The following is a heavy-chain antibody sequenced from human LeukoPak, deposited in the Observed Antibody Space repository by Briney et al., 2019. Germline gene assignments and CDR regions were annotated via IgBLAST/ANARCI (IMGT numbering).Heavy chain of an antibody. Sequence: PGRSLRLSCAASGFAMHWVRQDSGRGLDWLAVNGINTYYADSVKGRFTISRDNSKNTLYLQVNSLRAEDTAVYYCAKDLCSGGSCYSFDYWGQGTLSPSPQ. CDR3: AKDLCSGGSCYSFDY. V-gene: IGHV3-30*18. D-gene: IGHD2-15*01. CDR2: NGINT. CDR1: GFA. J-gene: IGHJ4*02.